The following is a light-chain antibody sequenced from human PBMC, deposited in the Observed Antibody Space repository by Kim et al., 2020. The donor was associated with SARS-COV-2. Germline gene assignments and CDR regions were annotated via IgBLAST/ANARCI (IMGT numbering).Light chain of an antibody. Sequence: GQRVTISCSGSTSNIGSNFVYWYQQLPGTAPTLLIYRDSKRPSGVPDRFSGSKSGTSASLAISGLRSEDETEYYCAAWDDSLRAVIFGGGTQLTVL. CDR1: TSNIGSNF. CDR2: RDS. CDR3: AAWDDSLRAVI. J-gene: IGLJ2*01. V-gene: IGLV1-47*01.